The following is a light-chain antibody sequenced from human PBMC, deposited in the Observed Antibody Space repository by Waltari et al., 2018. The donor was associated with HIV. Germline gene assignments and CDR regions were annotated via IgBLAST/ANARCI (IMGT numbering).Light chain of an antibody. V-gene: IGKV3-20*01. CDR2: GAS. CDR3: QQYIGSPRT. CDR1: QTISSTY. J-gene: IGKJ1*01. Sequence: EIALTPSPGTLSLSPGEIATLSCRASQTISSTYLAWYQQKPGQAPRLLIYGASSRATGIPDRFSGSGSGTDFTLTISSLEPEDCAVYYCQQYIGSPRTFGQGTKVELK.